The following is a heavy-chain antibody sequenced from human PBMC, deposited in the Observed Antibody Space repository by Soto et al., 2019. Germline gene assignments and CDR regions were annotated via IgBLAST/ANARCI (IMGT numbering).Heavy chain of an antibody. Sequence: QVQLVQSGAEVKKPGSSVKVSCKASGGSFSSYAISWMRQAPREGLEWMGGIIPIFGTANYAQKFQGRVTITADESTSTAYMELSSLRSEDTAVYYCARSHDYGDYGGAFDIWGQGTMVTVSS. CDR2: IIPIFGTA. J-gene: IGHJ3*02. V-gene: IGHV1-69*12. CDR1: GGSFSSYA. D-gene: IGHD4-17*01. CDR3: ARSHDYGDYGGAFDI.